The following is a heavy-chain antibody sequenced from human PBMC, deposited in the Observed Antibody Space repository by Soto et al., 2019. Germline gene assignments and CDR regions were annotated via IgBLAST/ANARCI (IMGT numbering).Heavy chain of an antibody. CDR3: ARGGEVAARRNYYYYYGMDV. D-gene: IGHD6-6*01. CDR1: GYTFTGYY. V-gene: IGHV1-2*02. CDR2: INPNSGGT. Sequence: ASVKVSCKASGYTFTGYYMHWVRQAPGQGLEWMGWINPNSGGTNYAQKFQGRVTMTRDTSISTAYMELSRLRSDDTAVYYCARGGEVAARRNYYYYYGMDVWGQGTTVTVSS. J-gene: IGHJ6*02.